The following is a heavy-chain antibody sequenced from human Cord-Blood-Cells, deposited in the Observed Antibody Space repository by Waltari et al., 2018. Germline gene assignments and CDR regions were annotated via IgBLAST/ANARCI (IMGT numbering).Heavy chain of an antibody. CDR3: ARAYSSGWYIDY. J-gene: IGHJ4*02. CDR2: IIPICGTA. V-gene: IGHV1-69*01. Sequence: QVQLVQSGAEVKKPGSSVKVSCKASGGTFSSYATSWVRQAPGQGLEWMGGIIPICGTADYAQKYQGRVTITADESTSTAYMELSSLRSEDTAVYYCARAYSSGWYIDYWGQGTLVTVSS. D-gene: IGHD6-19*01. CDR1: GGTFSSYA.